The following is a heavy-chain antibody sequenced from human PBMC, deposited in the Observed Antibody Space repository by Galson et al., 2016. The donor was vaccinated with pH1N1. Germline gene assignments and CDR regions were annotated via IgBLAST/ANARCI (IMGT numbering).Heavy chain of an antibody. D-gene: IGHD6-13*01. CDR3: ARVEGTAATGATG. V-gene: IGHV1-2*06. Sequence: SVKVSCKASGYRFRDYYVHWVRQAPGHGLEWIGRVDPKTGGTKYGQKFQGRVTMTSDTSITTGYMELTRLKSDDTALYYGARVEGTAATGATGWGQGTLITVSS. CDR2: VDPKTGGT. CDR1: GYRFRDYY. J-gene: IGHJ4*01.